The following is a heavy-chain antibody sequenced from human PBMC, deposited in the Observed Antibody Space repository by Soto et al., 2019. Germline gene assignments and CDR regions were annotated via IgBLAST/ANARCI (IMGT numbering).Heavy chain of an antibody. J-gene: IGHJ5*02. V-gene: IGHV3-30-3*01. D-gene: IGHD2-21*01. CDR1: GFTFSSYA. Sequence: GGSLRLSCAASGFTFSSYAMHWVRQAPGKGLEWVAVISYDGSNKYYADSVKGRFTISRDNSKNTLYLQMNSLRAEDTAVYYCVLGDLSPWGQGTLVTVSS. CDR2: ISYDGSNK. CDR3: VLGDLSP.